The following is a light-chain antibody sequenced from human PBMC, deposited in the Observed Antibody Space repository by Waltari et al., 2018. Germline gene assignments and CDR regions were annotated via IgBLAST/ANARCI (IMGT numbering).Light chain of an antibody. J-gene: IGLJ2*01. CDR1: SSDVGGSNY. CDR2: DVS. V-gene: IGLV2-11*01. Sequence: QSALTQPRSVSGSPGQSVTISCTGTSSDVGGSNYVSWYQQHPGKAPKLMIYDVSKRPSGVPDRFSGSKSGNTASLTISGLQAEDEADYYCCSYAGSYTFYVVFGGGTKLTVL. CDR3: CSYAGSYTFYVV.